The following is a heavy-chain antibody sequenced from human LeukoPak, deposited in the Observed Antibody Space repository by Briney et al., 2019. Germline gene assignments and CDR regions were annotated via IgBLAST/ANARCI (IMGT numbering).Heavy chain of an antibody. CDR1: GFTFSSYS. CDR2: IYSGGST. Sequence: GGSLRLSCAASGFTFSSYSMNWVRQAPGKGLEWVSVIYSGGSTYYADSVKGRFTISRHNSKNTLYLQMNSLRAEDTAVYYCASFYGMDVWGQGTTVTVSS. V-gene: IGHV3-53*04. J-gene: IGHJ6*02. CDR3: ASFYGMDV.